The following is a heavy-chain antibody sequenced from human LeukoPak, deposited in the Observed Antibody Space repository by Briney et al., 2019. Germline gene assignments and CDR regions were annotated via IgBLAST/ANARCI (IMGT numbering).Heavy chain of an antibody. CDR2: IKQDGSEK. Sequence: GGSLRLSCAASGFTFSSYWMSWVRQAPGKGLEWVANIKQDGSEKYYVDSVKGRFTISRDNAKNSLYLQMNSLRAEDTAVYYCARALYYDSSGYYTPEDNYYYYYGMDVWGQGTTVTVSS. J-gene: IGHJ6*02. CDR1: GFTFSSYW. CDR3: ARALYYDSSGYYTPEDNYYYYYGMDV. V-gene: IGHV3-7*01. D-gene: IGHD3-22*01.